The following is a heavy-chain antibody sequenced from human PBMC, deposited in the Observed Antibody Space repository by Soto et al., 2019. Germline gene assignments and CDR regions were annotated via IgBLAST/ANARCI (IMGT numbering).Heavy chain of an antibody. CDR3: AREVGYSYGY. V-gene: IGHV4-4*07. D-gene: IGHD5-18*01. CDR2: IYPSGST. J-gene: IGHJ4*02. Sequence: QVQLQESGPGLVKPSETLSLTCTVSGGSISSYFWNWIRQPAGKGLKWIGRIYPSGSTNYSPSLKSRVTMSVDTSKNHFSLKLSSVTAADTAVYYCAREVGYSYGYWGQGTLVTVSS. CDR1: GGSISSYF.